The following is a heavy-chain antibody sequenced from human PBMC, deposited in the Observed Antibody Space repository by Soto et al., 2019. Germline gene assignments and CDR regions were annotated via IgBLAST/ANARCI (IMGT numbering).Heavy chain of an antibody. D-gene: IGHD2-2*01. V-gene: IGHV1-69*06. Sequence: QVQLVQSGAEVKKPGSSVKVSCKASGGTFGSYAISWVRQAPGQGLEWMGGIIPILGTANYAQKFQGRVTIAADKSTSTAYMELSSPRSADTAVYYCARSQGSSTSLEIYYYYYYGMDVWGQGTTVTVSS. CDR2: IIPILGTA. CDR1: GGTFGSYA. J-gene: IGHJ6*02. CDR3: ARSQGSSTSLEIYYYYYYGMDV.